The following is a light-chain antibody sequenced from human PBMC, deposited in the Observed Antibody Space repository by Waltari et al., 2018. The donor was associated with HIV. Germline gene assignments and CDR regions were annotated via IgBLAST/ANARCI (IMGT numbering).Light chain of an antibody. CDR3: AAWDYTLNGPV. CDR2: RNN. V-gene: IGLV1-44*01. Sequence: SVLTQPPSASGTPGQSDTISCSGSSSNLGSDTVNWYQHLPGTAPKLLIYRNNERPSGVPDRFSGSKSGTSASLAISGLQSEDEADYYCAAWDYTLNGPVFGGGTKLTVL. J-gene: IGLJ3*02. CDR1: SSNLGSDT.